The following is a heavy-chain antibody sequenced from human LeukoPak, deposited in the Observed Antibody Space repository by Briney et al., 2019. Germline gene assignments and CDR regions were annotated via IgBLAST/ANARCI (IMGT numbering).Heavy chain of an antibody. Sequence: SETLSLTCTVSGGSISSGDYYWSWIRQPPGKGLEWIGYIYYSGSTYYNPSLKSRVTISVDTSKNQFSLKLSSVTAADTAVYYCARDRKNYYGSSERSAKTELRFDPWGQGTLVTDSS. J-gene: IGHJ5*02. CDR1: GGSISSGDYY. CDR3: ARDRKNYYGSSERSAKTELRFDP. CDR2: IYYSGST. V-gene: IGHV4-30-4*01. D-gene: IGHD3-10*01.